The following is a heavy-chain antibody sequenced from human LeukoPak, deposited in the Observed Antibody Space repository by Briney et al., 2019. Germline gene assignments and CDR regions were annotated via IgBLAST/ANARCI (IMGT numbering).Heavy chain of an antibody. J-gene: IGHJ4*02. CDR2: IIPIFGTA. Sequence: SVKVSCKASGGTFSSYAISWVRQAPGQGLEWMGGIIPIFGTANYAQKFQGRVTITADKSTSTAYMELSSLRSEDTAVYYCAREGGKGGSYYFDYWGQGTLVTVSS. D-gene: IGHD1-26*01. V-gene: IGHV1-69*06. CDR1: GGTFSSYA. CDR3: AREGGKGGSYYFDY.